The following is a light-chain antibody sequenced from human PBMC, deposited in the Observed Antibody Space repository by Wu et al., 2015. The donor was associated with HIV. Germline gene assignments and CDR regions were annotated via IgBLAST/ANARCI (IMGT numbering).Light chain of an antibody. V-gene: IGKV3-11*01. CDR1: QSVTTY. CDR2: DAP. J-gene: IGKJ2*01. CDR3: QQRRYWPLYT. Sequence: EIVLTQSPVTLSLSPGERATLSCRASQSVTTYLAWYQQKPGQAPRLLIYDAPNRATGIPARFSGSGSGTDFTLTISSLEPEDFAVYYCQQRRYWPLYTFGQGTKLEIK.